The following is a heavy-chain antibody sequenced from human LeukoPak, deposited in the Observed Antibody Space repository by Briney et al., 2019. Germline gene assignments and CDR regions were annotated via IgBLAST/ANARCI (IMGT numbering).Heavy chain of an antibody. V-gene: IGHV3-30*04. CDR2: ISFDGDNQ. J-gene: IGHJ4*02. CDR1: GLTFRGYA. D-gene: IGHD6-13*01. Sequence: GGSLRLSCGGSGLTFRGYAIHWVRQAPGKGLEWVAVISFDGDNQYYADSVKGRFTISRDNSKNTVFLQMNSLGVEDTAFYYCAREAAGISPWGQGTLVTVSS. CDR3: AREAAGISP.